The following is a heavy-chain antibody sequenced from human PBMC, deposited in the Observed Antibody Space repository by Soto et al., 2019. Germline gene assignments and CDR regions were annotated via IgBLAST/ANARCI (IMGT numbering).Heavy chain of an antibody. CDR3: ARDGDHSKNRNLDY. CDR1: GFTFSNSG. V-gene: IGHV3-21*01. CDR2: ISTSSSYI. J-gene: IGHJ4*02. Sequence: PGGSLRLSCAASGFTFSNSGMHWVRQAPGKGLEWVSSISTSSSYIYYADSMKGRFSVSRDNAKNSVYLQMNSLRAEDTAVYYCARDGDHSKNRNLDYWGQGTLVTVSS. D-gene: IGHD2-21*02.